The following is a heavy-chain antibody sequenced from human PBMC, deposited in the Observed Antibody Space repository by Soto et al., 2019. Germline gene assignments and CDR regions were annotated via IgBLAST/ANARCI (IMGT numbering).Heavy chain of an antibody. CDR1: GGSISSGDYY. J-gene: IGHJ6*02. Sequence: QVQLQESGPGLVKPSQTLSLTCTVSGGSISSGDYYWSWIRQPPGKGLEWIGYMYYSGSTYYNPSLKSRVNISVDTSKNQFSLKLSSVTAADTAEYYCARVSPDCSGGSCYSYYYYGMDVWGQGTTVTVSS. CDR2: MYYSGST. D-gene: IGHD2-15*01. CDR3: ARVSPDCSGGSCYSYYYYGMDV. V-gene: IGHV4-30-4*01.